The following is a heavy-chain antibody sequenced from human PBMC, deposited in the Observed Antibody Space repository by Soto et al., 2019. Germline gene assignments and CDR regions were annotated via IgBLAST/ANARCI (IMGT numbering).Heavy chain of an antibody. CDR2: INHSGST. J-gene: IGHJ4*02. CDR3: ARGIYGSGSYSFDF. D-gene: IGHD3-10*01. V-gene: IGHV4-34*01. CDR1: GGSFSGYY. Sequence: SETLSLTCAVYGGSFSGYYWSWIRQPPGKGLEWIGEINHSGSTNYKPSLKRRVTISADTSKNHFSLKLSSVTAADTAVYYCARGIYGSGSYSFDFWGQGTLVTVSS.